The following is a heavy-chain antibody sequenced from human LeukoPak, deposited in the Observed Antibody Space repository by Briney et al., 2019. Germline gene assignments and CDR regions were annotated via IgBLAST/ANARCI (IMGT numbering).Heavy chain of an antibody. Sequence: PGGSLRLSCAASGFTFSSYAMHWVRQAPGKGLEYVSAISSNGGSTYYANSVKGRFTISRDNSKNTLYLQMGSLRAEDTAVYYCARGYPRYYDSSGYLSSYFDYWGQGTLVTVSS. D-gene: IGHD3-22*01. CDR3: ARGYPRYYDSSGYLSSYFDY. CDR1: GFTFSSYA. J-gene: IGHJ4*02. CDR2: ISSNGGST. V-gene: IGHV3-64*01.